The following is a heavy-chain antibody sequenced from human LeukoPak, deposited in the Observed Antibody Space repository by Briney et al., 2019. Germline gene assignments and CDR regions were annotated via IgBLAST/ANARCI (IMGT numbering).Heavy chain of an antibody. V-gene: IGHV1-18*01. J-gene: IGHJ4*02. Sequence: VASVKVSCKASGYTFTSYGISWVRQAPGQGLEWMGWISPYNGNTNYAQKLQGRVTMTTDTSTSTAYMELRSLRSDDTAVYYCARDRYSSSWYQPFDYWGQGTLVTVSS. D-gene: IGHD6-13*01. CDR3: ARDRYSSSWYQPFDY. CDR2: ISPYNGNT. CDR1: GYTFTSYG.